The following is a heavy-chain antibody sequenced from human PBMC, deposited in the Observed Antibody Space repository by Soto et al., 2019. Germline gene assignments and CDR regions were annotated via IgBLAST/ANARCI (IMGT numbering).Heavy chain of an antibody. CDR1: GGSFSGYY. D-gene: IGHD2-15*01. CDR2: INHSGST. CDR3: AREGYCSGGSCYSDRAISG. J-gene: IGHJ4*02. V-gene: IGHV4-34*01. Sequence: SETLSLTCAVYGGSFSGYYWSWIRQPPGKGLEWIGEINHSGSTNYNPSLKSRVTISVDTSKNQFSLKLSSVTAADTAVYYCAREGYCSGGSCYSDRAISGWGQGTLVTVSS.